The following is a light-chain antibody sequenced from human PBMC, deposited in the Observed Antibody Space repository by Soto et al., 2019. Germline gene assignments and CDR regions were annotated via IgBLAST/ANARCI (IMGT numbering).Light chain of an antibody. CDR3: QSYDSSLSGVV. Sequence: QSVLTQPPSVSGAPGQRVTISCTGSSSNIGAGYDVHWYQQLPGTAPKLLIYGNSNRPSGVPDRFSGSKSGTSASLAITGLQAEDEADYYCQSYDSSLSGVVFGGWTKLTV. CDR1: SSNIGAGYD. V-gene: IGLV1-40*01. CDR2: GNS. J-gene: IGLJ2*01.